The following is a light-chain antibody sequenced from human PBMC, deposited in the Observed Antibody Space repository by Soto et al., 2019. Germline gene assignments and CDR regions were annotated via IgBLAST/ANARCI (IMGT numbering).Light chain of an antibody. CDR2: DIS. CDR3: QQYGNSPWA. CDR1: QSVSSSY. V-gene: IGKV3-20*01. Sequence: EIVLTQSAATVSVSPGERVTLSCRASQSVSSSYLAWYQQKPGRAPRLLIHDISRRTTGIPDRFSGSGSGTDFTLTISRVEPEDFAVYYCQQYGNSPWAFGQGTKVDIK. J-gene: IGKJ1*01.